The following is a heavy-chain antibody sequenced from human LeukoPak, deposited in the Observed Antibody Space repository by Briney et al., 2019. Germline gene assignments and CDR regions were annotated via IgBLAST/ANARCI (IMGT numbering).Heavy chain of an antibody. J-gene: IGHJ4*02. CDR3: ARSKNILTGYCFDY. D-gene: IGHD3-9*01. CDR2: IYDSGST. V-gene: IGHV4-59*01. CDR1: GGSISSYY. Sequence: SETLSLTCTVSGGSISSYYWSWIRQPPGKGLEWVGYIYDSGSTSYNPSLKSRVTISVDTSKNQFSLKVTSVTAADTAVYYCARSKNILTGYCFDYWGQGTLVTVSS.